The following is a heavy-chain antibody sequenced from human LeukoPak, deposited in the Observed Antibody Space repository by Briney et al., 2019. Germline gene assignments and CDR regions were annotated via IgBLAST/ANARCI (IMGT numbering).Heavy chain of an antibody. V-gene: IGHV3-23*01. D-gene: IGHD5-18*01. CDR3: AKVRDLDTVLGRFDN. CDR2: ISGNGGRT. CDR1: GFNFSSYA. Sequence: GGSLRLSCAASGFNFSSYAMSWVRQAPGKGLEWVSVISGNGGRTYYADSVKGRFTISRDNSKNTLYLQMNSLRAEDTAVYYCAKVRDLDTVLGRFDNWGQGTLVTVSS. J-gene: IGHJ5*02.